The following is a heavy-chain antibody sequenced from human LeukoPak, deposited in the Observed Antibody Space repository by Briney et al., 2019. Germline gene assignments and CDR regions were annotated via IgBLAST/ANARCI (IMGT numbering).Heavy chain of an antibody. J-gene: IGHJ4*02. D-gene: IGHD3-22*01. V-gene: IGHV4-39*07. Sequence: PSETLSLTCTVSGGSISSSSYYWGWIRQPPGKGLEWIGSIYYSGSTYYHPSLKSRVTISVDTSKNQFSLKLSSVTAADTDVYYCATPNYYDSSGYYLHYWGQGTLVTVSS. CDR1: GGSISSSSYY. CDR2: IYYSGST. CDR3: ATPNYYDSSGYYLHY.